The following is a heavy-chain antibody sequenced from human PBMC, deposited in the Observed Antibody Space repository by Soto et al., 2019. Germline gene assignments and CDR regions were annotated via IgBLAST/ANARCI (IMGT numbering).Heavy chain of an antibody. CDR2: INPKSGDK. V-gene: IGHV1-2*02. CDR1: GCTFPGHI. CDR3: SRDLYPAEKNWHAAYNYSHA. D-gene: IGHD3-16*01. J-gene: IGHJ5*02. Sequence: GAAGPVSCLPSGCTFPGHIRHWLRQDPRPPLEWLGWINPKSGDKLHAQKFQGRVTMTLDMSISKVYLDLTRLTSDDPAGYYCSRDLYPAEKNWHAAYNYSHAWGQGTLVTVSS.